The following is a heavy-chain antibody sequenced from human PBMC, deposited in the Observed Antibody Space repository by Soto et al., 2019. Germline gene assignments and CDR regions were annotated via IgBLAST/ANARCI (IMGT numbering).Heavy chain of an antibody. CDR3: ARQDSSSWYWVYGMDV. J-gene: IGHJ6*02. D-gene: IGHD6-13*01. CDR1: GGSISSYY. CDR2: IHYSWST. Sequence: SATLSLTCTVSGGSISSYYWSWIRQPPGKGLEWIGYIHYSWSTKYNPSLKSRFTISVDTSKNQFSLKLSSVTASDTAVYYCARQDSSSWYWVYGMDVWGQGTTVT. V-gene: IGHV4-59*08.